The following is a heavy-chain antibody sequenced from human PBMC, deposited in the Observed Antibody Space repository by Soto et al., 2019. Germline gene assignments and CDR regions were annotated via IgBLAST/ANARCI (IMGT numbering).Heavy chain of an antibody. V-gene: IGHV4-39*01. CDR1: GGSISSSSYY. D-gene: IGHD3-9*01. J-gene: IGHJ5*02. CDR2: IYYSGRT. Sequence: LSLTCTVSGGSISSSSYYWGWIRQPPGKGLEWIGSIYYSGRTYYNPSLKSRVTISVDTSKNQFSLKMSSVTAEDTAVYYCARHDILTGYYLHWFDPWGQGTLVAV. CDR3: ARHDILTGYYLHWFDP.